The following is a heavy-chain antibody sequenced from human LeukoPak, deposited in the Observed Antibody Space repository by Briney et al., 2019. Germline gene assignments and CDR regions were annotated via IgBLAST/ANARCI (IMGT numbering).Heavy chain of an antibody. J-gene: IGHJ4*02. D-gene: IGHD5-18*01. V-gene: IGHV4-4*02. Sequence: PSGTLSLTCAVSGGSISSSNWWSWVRQPPGKGLEWIGEIYHSGSTNYNPSLKSRVTISVDTSKNQFSLKLSSVTAADTAVYYCASRSLWSYYFDYWGQGTLVTVSS. CDR1: GGSISSSNW. CDR2: IYHSGST. CDR3: ASRSLWSYYFDY.